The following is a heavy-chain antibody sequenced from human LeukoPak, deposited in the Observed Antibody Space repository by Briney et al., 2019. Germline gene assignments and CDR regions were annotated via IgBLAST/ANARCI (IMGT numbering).Heavy chain of an antibody. CDR3: ARGDSSGYGPDH. V-gene: IGHV3-48*02. Sequence: GGSLRLSCAASEFTFSTYGMNWVRQAPGKGLEWISYISSSSIIIYYADSVKGRFTISRDNAKNSLFLQMNSLRDEDTAVYYCARGDSSGYGPDHWGQGTLVTVSS. CDR2: ISSSSIII. D-gene: IGHD3-22*01. CDR1: EFTFSTYG. J-gene: IGHJ5*02.